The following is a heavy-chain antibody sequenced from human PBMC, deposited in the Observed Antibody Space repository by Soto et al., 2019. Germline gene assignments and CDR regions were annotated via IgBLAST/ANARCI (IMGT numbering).Heavy chain of an antibody. CDR3: ARRDLWGTYAFDI. V-gene: IGHV3-11*01. Sequence: GGSLRLSCAASGFTFSDYYMSWIRQAPGKGLEWVSYISSSGSTIYYADSVKGRFTISRDKAKNSLYLQMNSLRAEDTAVYYCARRDLWGTYAFDIWGQGTMVTVSS. CDR1: GFTFSDYY. CDR2: ISSSGSTI. J-gene: IGHJ3*02. D-gene: IGHD3-10*01.